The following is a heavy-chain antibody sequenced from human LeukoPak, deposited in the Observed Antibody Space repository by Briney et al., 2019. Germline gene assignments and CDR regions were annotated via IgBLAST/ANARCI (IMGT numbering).Heavy chain of an antibody. V-gene: IGHV3-7*01. CDR3: ARAGNRGWSFDY. Sequence: GGSLRLSCAASGFTFSNYWMSWVRQAPGKGLEWVANIKQDGSEKYYVDSVKGRFTISRDNAKNSLYLQMNSLRAEDTAVYYCARAGNRGWSFDYWGQGTLVTVSS. CDR2: IKQDGSEK. J-gene: IGHJ4*02. CDR1: GFTFSNYW. D-gene: IGHD6-19*01.